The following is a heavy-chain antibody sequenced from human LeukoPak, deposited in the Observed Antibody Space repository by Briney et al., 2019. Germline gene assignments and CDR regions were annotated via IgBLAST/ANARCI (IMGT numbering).Heavy chain of an antibody. CDR3: ARGRGYCSSTSCYTFVNYYYYYYMDV. CDR2: MNPNSGNT. CDR1: GYTFTSYD. D-gene: IGHD2-2*02. Sequence: ASVKVSCKASGYTFTSYDINWVRQATGQGLEWMGWMNPNSGNTGYAQKFQGRVTMTRNTSISTAYMELSSLRSEDTAVYYCARGRGYCSSTSCYTFVNYYYYYYMDVWGKGTTVTVSS. V-gene: IGHV1-8*01. J-gene: IGHJ6*03.